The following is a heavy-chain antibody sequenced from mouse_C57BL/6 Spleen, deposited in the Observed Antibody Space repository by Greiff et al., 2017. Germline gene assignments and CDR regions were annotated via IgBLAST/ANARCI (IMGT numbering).Heavy chain of an antibody. CDR2: IYPGSGST. V-gene: IGHV1-55*01. CDR3: ARKAYYSNYAYAMDY. Sequence: QVQLQQPGAELVKPGASVKMSCKASGYTFTSYWITWVKQRPGQGLEWIGDIYPGSGSTNYNEKFKSKATLTVDTSSSTAYMQLSSLTSEDSAVYYCARKAYYSNYAYAMDYWGQGTSVTVSS. CDR1: GYTFTSYW. D-gene: IGHD2-5*01. J-gene: IGHJ4*01.